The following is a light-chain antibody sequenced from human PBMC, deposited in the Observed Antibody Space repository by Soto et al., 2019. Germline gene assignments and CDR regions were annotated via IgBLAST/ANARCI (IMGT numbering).Light chain of an antibody. V-gene: IGKV3-20*01. Sequence: EIVLTQSPVTMSLSPGERATVSCRASQSVSSSYLAWYQQKPGQPPRLLIYGASTRATGFPDRFSGGGSGTDFTLTISSLQPDDFATYYCQQYSYYPLTFGGGTRWIS. J-gene: IGKJ4*01. CDR3: QQYSYYPLT. CDR1: QSVSSSY. CDR2: GAS.